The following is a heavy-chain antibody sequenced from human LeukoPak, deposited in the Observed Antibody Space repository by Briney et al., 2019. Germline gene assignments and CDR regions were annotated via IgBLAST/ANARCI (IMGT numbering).Heavy chain of an antibody. CDR1: GGTFSSYA. Sequence: SVKVSCKASGGTFSSYAISWVRQAPGQGLEWMGGIIPIFGTANYAQKFQGRVTITTDESTSTAYMELSSLRSEDTAVYYCARVIGYCSGGSCYSGFGRFDPWGQGTLVTVSS. D-gene: IGHD2-15*01. J-gene: IGHJ5*02. CDR3: ARVIGYCSGGSCYSGFGRFDP. V-gene: IGHV1-69*05. CDR2: IIPIFGTA.